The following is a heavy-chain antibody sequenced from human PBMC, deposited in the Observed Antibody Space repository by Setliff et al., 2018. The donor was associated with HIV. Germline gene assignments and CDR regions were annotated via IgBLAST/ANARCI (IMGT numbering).Heavy chain of an antibody. J-gene: IGHJ3*02. V-gene: IGHV1-69*06. CDR3: WFGEPVGPFDI. CDR2: IIPIFGTA. D-gene: IGHD3-10*01. CDR1: GDTFSNYA. Sequence: SVKVSCKASGDTFSNYAISWVRQAPGQGLEWMGGIIPIFGTANYAQKFEGRVTITADKSTSTAYMEVNSLRFEDTAVYFCWFGEPVGPFDIWGQGTRVTVSS.